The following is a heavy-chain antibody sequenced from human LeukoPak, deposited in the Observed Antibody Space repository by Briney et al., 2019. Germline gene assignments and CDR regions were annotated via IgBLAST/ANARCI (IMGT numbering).Heavy chain of an antibody. D-gene: IGHD6-13*01. CDR3: AKDRSLAAADYYFDY. J-gene: IGHJ4*02. Sequence: GGSLRLSCTASGFTFGDYAMSWVRQAPGKGLEWVTVISYDGNNKHYADSVKGRFTISRDNSKNTLYLQMNSLRAEDTAVYYCAKDRSLAAADYYFDYWGQGTLVTVSS. V-gene: IGHV3-30*04. CDR1: GFTFGDYA. CDR2: ISYDGNNK.